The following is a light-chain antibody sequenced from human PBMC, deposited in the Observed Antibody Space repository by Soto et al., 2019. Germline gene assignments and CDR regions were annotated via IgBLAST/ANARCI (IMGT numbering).Light chain of an antibody. V-gene: IGKV1-33*01. CDR3: QQYHKVPLT. Sequence: DIQMTQSPSSLSASVGDRVTITCQASQDVNNSLNWYQQKPRKAPNPLIYDVSNLGTEVPSRCSGSGSGTDFTFTISRLQPEDIGTYYGQQYHKVPLTCGQGTRLEIK. CDR1: QDVNNS. CDR2: DVS. J-gene: IGKJ5*01.